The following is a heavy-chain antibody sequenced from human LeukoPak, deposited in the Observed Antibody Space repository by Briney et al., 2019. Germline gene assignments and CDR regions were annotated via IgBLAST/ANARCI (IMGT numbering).Heavy chain of an antibody. V-gene: IGHV4-34*01. CDR1: GGSFSGYY. CDR3: ARSYAMIVVVTHAFDI. CDR2: INHSGST. D-gene: IGHD3-22*01. Sequence: PSETLSLTCAVYGGSFSGYYWSWIRQPPGKGLEWIGEINHSGSTNYNPSLKSRVTISVDTSKNQFSLKLSSVTAADTAVYYCARSYAMIVVVTHAFDIWGQGTMVTVSS. J-gene: IGHJ3*02.